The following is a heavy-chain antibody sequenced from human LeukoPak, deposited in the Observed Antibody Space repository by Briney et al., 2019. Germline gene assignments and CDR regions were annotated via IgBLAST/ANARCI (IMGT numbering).Heavy chain of an antibody. V-gene: IGHV4-4*09. Sequence: PSGTLSLTCTVSGGSISSYYWSWIRQPPGKGLEWIGYIYISGSTNYNPSLKSRVTISVDTSKNQFSLKLSSVTAADTAVYYCARHANSVGPWGQGTLVTVSS. J-gene: IGHJ5*02. CDR2: IYISGST. CDR3: ARHANSVGP. D-gene: IGHD2-2*01. CDR1: GGSISSYY.